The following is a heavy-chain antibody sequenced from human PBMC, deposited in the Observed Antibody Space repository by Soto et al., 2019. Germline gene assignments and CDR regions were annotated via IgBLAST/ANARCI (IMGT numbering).Heavy chain of an antibody. CDR3: ARDLYFGSGGDAFDI. V-gene: IGHV3-21*01. D-gene: IGHD3-10*01. Sequence: EVQLVESGGGLVKPGGSLRLSCAASGFTFSSYSMNWVRQAPGKGLEWVSSISSSSSYIYYADSVKGRFTISRDNAKNSLYLQMNSLRAEDTAVYYCARDLYFGSGGDAFDIWGQGTMVTVSS. CDR2: ISSSSSYI. CDR1: GFTFSSYS. J-gene: IGHJ3*02.